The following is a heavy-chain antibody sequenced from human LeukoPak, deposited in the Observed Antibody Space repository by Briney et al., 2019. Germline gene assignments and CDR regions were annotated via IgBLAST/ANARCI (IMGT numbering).Heavy chain of an antibody. CDR2: INTNTGNP. CDR3: ARGAAATRSNYYYYGMDV. V-gene: IGHV7-4-1*02. Sequence: SVQVSCKASGYTFTSYAMNWVRQAPGQGLEWMGWINTNTGNPTYAQGFTGRFVFSLDTSVSTAYLQISSLKAEDTAVYYCARGAAATRSNYYYYGMDVWGQGTTVTVSS. D-gene: IGHD2-15*01. CDR1: GYTFTSYA. J-gene: IGHJ6*02.